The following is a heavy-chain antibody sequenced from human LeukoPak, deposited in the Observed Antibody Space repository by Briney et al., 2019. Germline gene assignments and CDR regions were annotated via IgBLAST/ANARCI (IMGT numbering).Heavy chain of an antibody. CDR2: IYYSGST. Sequence: SETLSLTCTVSGGSISSSSYYWGWIRQPPGKGLEWIGSIYYSGSTYYNPSLKSRVTISVDTSKNQFSLKLSSVTAADTAVYYCARSYGSGSTNYFDYWGQGTLVTVSS. J-gene: IGHJ4*02. CDR1: GGSISSSSYY. V-gene: IGHV4-39*07. CDR3: ARSYGSGSTNYFDY. D-gene: IGHD3-10*01.